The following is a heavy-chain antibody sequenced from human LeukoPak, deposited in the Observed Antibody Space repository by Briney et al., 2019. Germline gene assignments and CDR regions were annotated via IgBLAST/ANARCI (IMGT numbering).Heavy chain of an antibody. D-gene: IGHD5-18*01. CDR2: ISGSGGST. J-gene: IGHJ4*02. Sequence: PGGSLRLSCAASGFTFSIYAMSWVRQAPGEGLEWVSGISGSGGSTYYADSVKGRFTISRDNSKNTLYVQMNSLRAEDTAVYYCARDRDSYGYTGFDYWGQGTLVTVSS. CDR3: ARDRDSYGYTGFDY. CDR1: GFTFSIYA. V-gene: IGHV3-23*01.